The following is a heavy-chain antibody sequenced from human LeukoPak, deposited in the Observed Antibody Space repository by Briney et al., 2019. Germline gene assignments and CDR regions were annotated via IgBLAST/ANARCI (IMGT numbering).Heavy chain of an antibody. Sequence: SVKVSCKASGGTFSSYTISWVRQAPGQGLEWMGRIIPILGIANYAQKFQGRVTITADKSTSTAYMELSSLRSEDTAVYYCARDPARGDHNNYYYYYYVEVWGKGTTVTVSS. CDR2: IIPILGIA. J-gene: IGHJ6*03. D-gene: IGHD2-21*02. CDR1: GGTFSSYT. V-gene: IGHV1-69*04. CDR3: ARDPARGDHNNYYYYYYVEV.